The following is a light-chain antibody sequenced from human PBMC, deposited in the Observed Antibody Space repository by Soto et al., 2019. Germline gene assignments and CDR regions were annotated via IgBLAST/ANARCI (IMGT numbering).Light chain of an antibody. V-gene: IGKV1-5*03. Sequence: DIKMTQSPSSPSAFIGDRVTITCRASQSVSSWLAWYQQRRGKAPKLXIYQAPSLQSGVPSRFSGSGSGTEFSLTISSLQPDDFATYYCQHYNSYTWTFGQGTKVDIK. J-gene: IGKJ1*01. CDR2: QAP. CDR1: QSVSSW. CDR3: QHYNSYTWT.